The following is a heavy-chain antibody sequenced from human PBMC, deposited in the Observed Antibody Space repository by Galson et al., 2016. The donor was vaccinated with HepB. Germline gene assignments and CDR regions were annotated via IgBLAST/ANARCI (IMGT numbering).Heavy chain of an antibody. Sequence: SVKVSCKVSGGTFSSYAISWVRQAPGQGLEWMGGIIPAFGTPKYAQKFRGRVTITAHRSTTTAYMELSGLTSDDTGVYYCARDAGSGSYVTCPPDDWGQGTLVTVSS. J-gene: IGHJ4*02. CDR3: ARDAGSGSYVTCPPDD. D-gene: IGHD3-10*01. CDR1: GGTFSSYA. V-gene: IGHV1-69*06. CDR2: IIPAFGTP.